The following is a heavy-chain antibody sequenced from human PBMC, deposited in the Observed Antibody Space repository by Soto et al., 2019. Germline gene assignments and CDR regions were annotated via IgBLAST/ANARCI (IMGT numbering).Heavy chain of an antibody. CDR1: GCSFDTYT. J-gene: IGHJ6*02. D-gene: IGHD2-15*01. V-gene: IGHV3-30-3*01. Sequence: GVSLRLSGAASGCSFDTYTMFWVRQAPGKGLEWVALISFGGDIKTYADSVKCRFFISRDNSDYTLTLQLDSLRSEDTGVYYCARAHRVVPTYYSVMDLWGQGTTVTVSS. CDR3: ARAHRVVPTYYSVMDL. CDR2: ISFGGDIK.